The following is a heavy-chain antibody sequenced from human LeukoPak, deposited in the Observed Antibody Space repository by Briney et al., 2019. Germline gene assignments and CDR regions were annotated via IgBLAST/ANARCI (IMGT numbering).Heavy chain of an antibody. CDR2: ISSSSNYV. Sequence: GGSLRLSCAASGFTFSDYAMNWVRQASGKGLEWVSSISSSSNYVYNAASVQGRFTISRDNTKNSLYLQMSSLRAEDTAVYYCTRDFDWFRNQFDYWGQGTLVAVSS. CDR3: TRDFDWFRNQFDY. CDR1: GFTFSDYA. J-gene: IGHJ4*02. D-gene: IGHD3-9*01. V-gene: IGHV3-21*01.